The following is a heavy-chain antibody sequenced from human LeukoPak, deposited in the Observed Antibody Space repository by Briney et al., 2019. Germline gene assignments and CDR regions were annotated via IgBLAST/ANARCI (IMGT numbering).Heavy chain of an antibody. CDR1: GFSLNTSGMC. Sequence: SGPTLVKPTQTLRLTCAFSGFSLNTSGMCVSWIRQPPGKALEWLARIDWDGDKFYSTSLETRLTISKDTSRNQVVLTMTNMDPVDTATYFCARFRGATGTTDSWGQGTLDTVSS. V-gene: IGHV2-70*17. CDR2: IDWDGDK. J-gene: IGHJ4*02. CDR3: ARFRGATGTTDS. D-gene: IGHD1-7*01.